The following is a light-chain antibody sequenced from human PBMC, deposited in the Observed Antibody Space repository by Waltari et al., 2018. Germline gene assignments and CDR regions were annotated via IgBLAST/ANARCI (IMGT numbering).Light chain of an antibody. V-gene: IGLV2-14*01. CDR1: SSDVGDYNY. J-gene: IGLJ2*01. CDR3: CSYTSSDTVV. Sequence: QSALTQPASVSGSPGQSITISCTGTSSDVGDYNYVSWYQQHPGKVPKLMIFEVTNRPSGGSNRFSGSKSGNTASLTISGLQAEDEADYDCCSYTSSDTVVFGGGTKLTVL. CDR2: EVT.